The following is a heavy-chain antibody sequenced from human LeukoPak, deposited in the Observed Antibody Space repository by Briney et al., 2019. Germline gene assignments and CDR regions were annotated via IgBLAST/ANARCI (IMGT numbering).Heavy chain of an antibody. V-gene: IGHV3-9*01. J-gene: IGHJ5*02. CDR2: YSWNSRSI. CDR3: AKDGQYDFWSGETQNWFDP. Sequence: GGSLRLSCAASGFTFDDYAMHWVRQAPGKGLEWVSGYSWNSRSIGYADSVKGRFTISRDNAKNSLYLQMNSLRAEDTALYYCAKDGQYDFWSGETQNWFDPWGQGTLVTVSS. CDR1: GFTFDDYA. D-gene: IGHD3-3*01.